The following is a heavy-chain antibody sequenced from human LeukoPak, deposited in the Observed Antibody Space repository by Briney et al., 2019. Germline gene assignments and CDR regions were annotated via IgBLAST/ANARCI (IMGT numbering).Heavy chain of an antibody. Sequence: SETLSLTCTVSGGSISSRSYYWGWIRQPPGKGLEWIGRIYYIGSTYYNPALKSRVTISVDTSKNQFSLKLSSVTAADTAVYYCARITRKTYYDFWSGYYMGGYYFDYWGQGTLVTVSS. CDR2: IYYIGST. V-gene: IGHV4-39*07. J-gene: IGHJ4*02. D-gene: IGHD3-3*01. CDR3: ARITRKTYYDFWSGYYMGGYYFDY. CDR1: GGSISSRSYY.